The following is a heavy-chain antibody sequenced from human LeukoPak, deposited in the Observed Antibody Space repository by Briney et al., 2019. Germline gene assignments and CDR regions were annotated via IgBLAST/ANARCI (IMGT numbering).Heavy chain of an antibody. CDR1: GFTLSDYY. Sequence: NPGGSLRLSCAVSGFTLSDYYMRWIRQAPGKGLEWVSDISSSGSTIYYADSVKGRFTISRDNAKNSLYLQMNSLRAEDTAVYYCARVQPHYYDSSGYPPDYWGQGTLVTVSS. CDR2: ISSSGSTI. V-gene: IGHV3-11*01. CDR3: ARVQPHYYDSSGYPPDY. D-gene: IGHD3-22*01. J-gene: IGHJ4*02.